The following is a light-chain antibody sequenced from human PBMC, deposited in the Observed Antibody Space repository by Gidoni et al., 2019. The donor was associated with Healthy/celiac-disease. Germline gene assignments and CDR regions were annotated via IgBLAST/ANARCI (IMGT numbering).Light chain of an antibody. V-gene: IGKV1-5*03. CDR2: KAS. Sequence: IQLTQSPSTLSASVGDRVTITCRASQSISSWLAWYQQKPGKAPKLLIYKASSLESGVPSRFSGSGSGTEFTLAISSLQPDDFATYYGQQYKSYPWTFGQGTKVEIK. CDR1: QSISSW. J-gene: IGKJ1*01. CDR3: QQYKSYPWT.